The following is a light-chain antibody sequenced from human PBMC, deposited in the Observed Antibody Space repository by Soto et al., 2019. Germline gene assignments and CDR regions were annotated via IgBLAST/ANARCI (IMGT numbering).Light chain of an antibody. CDR2: DAS. J-gene: IGKJ4*01. CDR3: QQRYSWPLT. CDR1: QSVTSY. Sequence: EIVLTQSPATLSLSPGDRATLSCRASQSVTSYLAWYQQNPGQAPRLLIYDASNRATGIPTRFSGSGSGTDFTLTISSLEPEDFAVYYCQQRYSWPLTCGGGTKVDIK. V-gene: IGKV3-11*01.